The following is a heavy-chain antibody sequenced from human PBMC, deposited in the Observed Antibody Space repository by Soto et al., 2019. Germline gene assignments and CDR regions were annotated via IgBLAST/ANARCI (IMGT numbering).Heavy chain of an antibody. CDR2: ISSSGGSL. CDR1: GFTFSTYS. CDR3: ARGRSINTNMDY. Sequence: EVQLVESGGGPVKPGGSLRLSCAASGFTFSTYSMNWVRQAPGKGLEWISSISSSGGSLSHAESVKGRFTISRDNAKNSLYLQMDSLRAEDTAVYYCARGRSINTNMDYWGQGTLVTVSS. D-gene: IGHD2-2*01. J-gene: IGHJ4*02. V-gene: IGHV3-21*01.